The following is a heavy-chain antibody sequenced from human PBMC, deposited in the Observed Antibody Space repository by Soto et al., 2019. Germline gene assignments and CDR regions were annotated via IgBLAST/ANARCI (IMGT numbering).Heavy chain of an antibody. J-gene: IGHJ4*02. CDR2: IIPILAIA. CDR1: AATFSSYT. V-gene: IGHV1-69*04. D-gene: IGHD2-8*01. CDR3: ARDQEYCTNGICYQAFDY. Sequence: SLNVSCHASAATFSSYTSSCELQAPGHGLEWMGRIIPILAIANYAQKFQGRVTITADKSTSTAYMELSSLRSENTAVYYCARDQEYCTNGICYQAFDYWGQGTLVTVSS.